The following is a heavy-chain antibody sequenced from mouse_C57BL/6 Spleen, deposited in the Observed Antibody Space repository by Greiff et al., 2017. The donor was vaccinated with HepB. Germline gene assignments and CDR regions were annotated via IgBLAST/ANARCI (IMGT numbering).Heavy chain of an antibody. CDR3: ARPYDYYAMDY. Sequence: QVQLQQPGAELVKPGASVKLSCKASGYTFTSYWMHWVKQRPGRGLEWIGRIDPNSGGNKYNEKFKSKATLTVDKPSSTAYIQLSSLTSEDSAVYYCARPYDYYAMDYWGQGTSVTVSS. J-gene: IGHJ4*01. CDR2: IDPNSGGN. CDR1: GYTFTSYW. V-gene: IGHV1-72*01. D-gene: IGHD2-10*02.